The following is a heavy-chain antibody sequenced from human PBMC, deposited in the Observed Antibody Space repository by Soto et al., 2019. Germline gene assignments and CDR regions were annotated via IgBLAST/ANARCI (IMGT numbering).Heavy chain of an antibody. D-gene: IGHD6-19*01. CDR2: IYYSGST. CDR3: ARHETQWLPDFDY. CDR1: GGSISSYY. J-gene: IGHJ4*02. V-gene: IGHV4-59*08. Sequence: SSETLSLTCTVSGGSISSYYWSWIRQPPGKGLEWIGYIYYSGSTNYNPSLKSRVTISVDTSKNQFSLKLSSVTAADTAVYYCARHETQWLPDFDYWGQGTLVTVSS.